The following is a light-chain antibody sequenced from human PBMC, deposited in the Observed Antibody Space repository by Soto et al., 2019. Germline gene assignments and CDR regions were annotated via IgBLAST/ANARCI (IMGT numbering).Light chain of an antibody. CDR1: QSVNSY. CDR3: QQRRDWPPIT. J-gene: IGKJ5*01. V-gene: IGKV3-11*01. Sequence: ETVLTQSPATLSLSSGERATLSCRASQSVNSYLAWYQQKPGQAPRLLIYDASNRATGIPARFSGSGSGTDFSLTISSVEPEDSAVYYCQQRRDWPPITCGQG. CDR2: DAS.